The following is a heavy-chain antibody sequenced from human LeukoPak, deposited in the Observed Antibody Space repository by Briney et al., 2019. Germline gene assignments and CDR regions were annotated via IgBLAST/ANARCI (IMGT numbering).Heavy chain of an antibody. CDR3: ARSSGSFTSFDY. Sequence: PSETLSLTCTVSGGSISSYYWSWIRQPPGKGLEWIGYIYYSGSTNYNPSLKSRVTMSVDTSKNQFSLNLNSVTAADTALYYCARSSGSFTSFDYWGQGTLVTVSS. CDR1: GGSISSYY. D-gene: IGHD3-22*01. V-gene: IGHV4-59*12. CDR2: IYYSGST. J-gene: IGHJ4*02.